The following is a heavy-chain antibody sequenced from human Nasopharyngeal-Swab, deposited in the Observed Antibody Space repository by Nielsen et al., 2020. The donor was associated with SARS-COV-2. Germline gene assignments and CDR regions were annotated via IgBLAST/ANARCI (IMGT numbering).Heavy chain of an antibody. CDR3: ARGEYCSGGHSPISLDAFHI. CDR1: GFTFSSYA. J-gene: IGHJ3*02. Sequence: GESLKISCAASGFTFSSYAMHWVRQAPGKGLEWVALISYDGNNQYFADSVKGRITISRDNSKNTLNLQMNRLRAEDSAVFYCARGEYCSGGHSPISLDAFHIWGHGTMVTVSS. CDR2: ISYDGNNQ. V-gene: IGHV3-30*14. D-gene: IGHD2-15*01.